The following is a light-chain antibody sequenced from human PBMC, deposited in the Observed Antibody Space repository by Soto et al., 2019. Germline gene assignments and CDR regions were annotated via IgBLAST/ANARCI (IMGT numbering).Light chain of an antibody. J-gene: IGKJ1*01. CDR2: LIS. V-gene: IGKV1-39*01. Sequence: IQMTQSPSSLSASVGDRVTITCRASKRLTDYLNGYQHKPGRAPKLLLYLISNLTSGVPSRFSGSGSGTEFTLTISSLQSEDSATYYCQQTYSTPWTFGQGTKVEI. CDR3: QQTYSTPWT. CDR1: KRLTDY.